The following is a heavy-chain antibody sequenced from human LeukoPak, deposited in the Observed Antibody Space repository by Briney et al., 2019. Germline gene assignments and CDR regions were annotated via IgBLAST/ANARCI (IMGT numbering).Heavy chain of an antibody. D-gene: IGHD3-22*01. CDR3: ASDKEDSSGYYYVC. V-gene: IGHV3-21*01. Sequence: GGSLRLSCAASGFTFSSYSMNWVRQAPGKGLEWVSSISSSSSYIYYADSVEGRFTISRDNAKNSLYLQMNSLRAEDTAVYYCASDKEDSSGYYYVCWGQGTLVTVSS. CDR2: ISSSSSYI. CDR1: GFTFSSYS. J-gene: IGHJ4*02.